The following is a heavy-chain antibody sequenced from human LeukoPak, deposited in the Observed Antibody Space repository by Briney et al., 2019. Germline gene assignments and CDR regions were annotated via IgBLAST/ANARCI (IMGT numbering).Heavy chain of an antibody. D-gene: IGHD2-2*01. V-gene: IGHV3-30*18. Sequence: GGSLRLSCAASGFTFSNYGMHWVRQAPGKGLEWVAVISYDGSNKYYADSVKGRFTFSRDSSKNTLYLQMSSLRAEDTAVYYCAKEKGIYCSSIDCSPGMDVWGQGTTVTVSS. CDR3: AKEKGIYCSSIDCSPGMDV. CDR2: ISYDGSNK. J-gene: IGHJ6*02. CDR1: GFTFSNYG.